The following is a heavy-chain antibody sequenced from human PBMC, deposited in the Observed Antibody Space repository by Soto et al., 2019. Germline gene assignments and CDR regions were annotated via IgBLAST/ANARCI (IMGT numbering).Heavy chain of an antibody. CDR3: ATREVRDGYSFDY. J-gene: IGHJ4*02. Sequence: QVQLVQSGAEVKKPGSSVKVSCKASGVTFNRQDMRWVRQAPGQGLEWMGGNIPMFGTPHYAEKFQDRVTITADESTGTAYLELSSLTSEDTAVYYCATREVRDGYSFDYWGPGTLVTVS. CDR2: NIPMFGTP. CDR1: GVTFNRQD. V-gene: IGHV1-69*01. D-gene: IGHD5-12*01.